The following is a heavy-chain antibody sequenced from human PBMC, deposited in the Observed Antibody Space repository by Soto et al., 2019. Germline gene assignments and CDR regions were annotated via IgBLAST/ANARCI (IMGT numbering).Heavy chain of an antibody. V-gene: IGHV4-34*01. CDR3: ARGLGRTLSFIAVAGDNWFDP. J-gene: IGHJ5*02. CDR2: INHSGST. D-gene: IGHD6-19*01. CDR1: GGSFSGYY. Sequence: SETLSLTCAVYGGSFSGYYWSWIRQPPGKGLEWIGEINHSGSTNYNPSLKSRVTISVDTSKNQFSLKLSSVTAADTAVYYCARGLGRTLSFIAVAGDNWFDPLGQGTLVTVSS.